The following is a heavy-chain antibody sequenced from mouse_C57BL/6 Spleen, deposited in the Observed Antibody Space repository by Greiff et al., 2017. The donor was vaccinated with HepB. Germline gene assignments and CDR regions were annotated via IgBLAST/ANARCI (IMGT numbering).Heavy chain of an antibody. CDR1: GFTFSSYT. Sequence: EVKLVESGGGLVKPGGSLKLSCAASGFTFSSYTMSWVRQTPEKRLEWVATISGGGGNTYYPDSVKGRFTISRDNAKNTLYLQISSLRSEDTALYYCARGGLRQVVRDYFDYWGQGTTLTVSS. CDR3: ARGGLRQVVRDYFDY. D-gene: IGHD1-2*01. V-gene: IGHV5-9*01. J-gene: IGHJ2*01. CDR2: ISGGGGNT.